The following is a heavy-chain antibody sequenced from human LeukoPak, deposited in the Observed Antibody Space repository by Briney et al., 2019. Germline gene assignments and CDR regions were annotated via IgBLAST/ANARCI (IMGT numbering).Heavy chain of an antibody. CDR3: ARALDLGYCSGGSCYQNWFDP. CDR1: GGSISSGGYY. CDR2: IYYSGST. Sequence: SETLSLTCTVSGGSISSGGYYWSWNRQHPGKGLEWIRYIYYSGSTYYNSSLKSRVTISVDTSKNQFSLKLSSVTAADTAVYYCARALDLGYCSGGSCYQNWFDPWGQGTLVTVSS. V-gene: IGHV4-31*03. J-gene: IGHJ5*02. D-gene: IGHD2-15*01.